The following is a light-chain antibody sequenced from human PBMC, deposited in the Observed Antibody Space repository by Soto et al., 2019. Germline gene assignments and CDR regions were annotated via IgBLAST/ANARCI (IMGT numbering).Light chain of an antibody. J-gene: IGLJ2*01. V-gene: IGLV2-14*01. Sequence: QSALTQPASVSGSPGQSITISCTGTSSDVGGYDYVSWHQQHPCKAPKLMIYEVNTRPSGVSNRFSGSKSGNTASLTISGLQAEDEADYYCCSYTSSGAHVFGGGTKLTV. CDR2: EVN. CDR3: CSYTSSGAHV. CDR1: SSDVGGYDY.